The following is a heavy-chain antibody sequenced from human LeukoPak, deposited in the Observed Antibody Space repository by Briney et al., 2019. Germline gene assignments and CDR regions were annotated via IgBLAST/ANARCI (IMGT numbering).Heavy chain of an antibody. CDR1: AFTFSSYS. Sequence: PGGSLRLSCAASAFTFSSYSMNWVRQAPGKGLEWVSSISSSGSYIYYADSVKGRFTISRDNAKNSLYLQMNSLRAEDTAVYYCARDRFSGSYPLDYWGQGTLVTVSS. CDR2: ISSSGSYI. J-gene: IGHJ4*02. V-gene: IGHV3-21*04. CDR3: ARDRFSGSYPLDY. D-gene: IGHD1-26*01.